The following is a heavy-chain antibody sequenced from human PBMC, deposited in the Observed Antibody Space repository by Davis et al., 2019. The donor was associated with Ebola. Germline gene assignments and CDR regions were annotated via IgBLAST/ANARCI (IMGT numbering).Heavy chain of an antibody. CDR1: GGTFSSYA. J-gene: IGHJ6*02. CDR3: ARLAAIKGGYYYYGMEV. D-gene: IGHD5-18*01. V-gene: IGHV1-69*13. CDR2: IIPIFGTA. Sequence: SVKVSCKASGGTFSSYAISWVRQAPGQGLEWMGGIIPIFGTANDGKKFQGRVTITAAESTRTGYMGVSSLRSEDTAVYYCARLAAIKGGYYYYGMEVWGQGTTVTVSS.